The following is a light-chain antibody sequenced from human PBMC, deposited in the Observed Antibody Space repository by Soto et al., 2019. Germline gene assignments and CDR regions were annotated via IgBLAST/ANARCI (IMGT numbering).Light chain of an antibody. CDR3: MQGTHWPIT. CDR2: QVS. CDR1: RTLVYRDGNIY. Sequence: DVMMTQSPLSLPVTLGQPASISCRSGRTLVYRDGNIYVNWFQQRPGQSPRRLIYQVSNRDSGVPDRFSGSGAGTDFTLKISRVEAEDVGVYYCMQGTHWPITFGQGTRLEIK. J-gene: IGKJ5*01. V-gene: IGKV2-30*01.